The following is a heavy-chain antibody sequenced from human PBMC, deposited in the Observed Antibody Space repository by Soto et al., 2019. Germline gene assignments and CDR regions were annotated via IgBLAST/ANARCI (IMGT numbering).Heavy chain of an antibody. D-gene: IGHD3-3*01. V-gene: IGHV4-34*01. Sequence: SETLSLTCAVYGGSFSGYYWSWIRQPPGKGLEWIGEINHSGSTNYNPSLKSRVTISVDTSKNQFSLKLSSVTAADTAVYYCARLRRSHNYDFWSGPKMGFDYWGQGTLVTVSS. CDR2: INHSGST. J-gene: IGHJ4*02. CDR3: ARLRRSHNYDFWSGPKMGFDY. CDR1: GGSFSGYY.